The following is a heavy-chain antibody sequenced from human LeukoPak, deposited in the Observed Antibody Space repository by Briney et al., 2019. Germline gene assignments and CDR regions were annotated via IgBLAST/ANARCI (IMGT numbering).Heavy chain of an antibody. CDR2: INSDGSTT. D-gene: IGHD6-6*01. J-gene: IGHJ3*02. Sequence: GGSLRLSCAASGFTFSGYGMHWVRQAPGKGLVWVSRINSDGSTTSYADSVKGRFTISRDNAKNTLYLQMNSLRAEDTAAYYCARRSAARDAFDIWGRGTMVTVSS. CDR1: GFTFSGYG. V-gene: IGHV3-74*01. CDR3: ARRSAARDAFDI.